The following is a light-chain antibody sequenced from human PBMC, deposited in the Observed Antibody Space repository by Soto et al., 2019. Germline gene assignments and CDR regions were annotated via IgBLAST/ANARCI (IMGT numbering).Light chain of an antibody. CDR2: EAN. Sequence: QSALTQPASVSGSPGQSITISCTGTSSDVGSYNLVSWYQQNPGKAPKLIIYEANKRPSGISNRFSGSESGNTASLTISGLQPEDEADYYCCSYASRDTYVFGTGTKVTVL. J-gene: IGLJ1*01. V-gene: IGLV2-23*01. CDR3: CSYASRDTYV. CDR1: SSDVGSYNL.